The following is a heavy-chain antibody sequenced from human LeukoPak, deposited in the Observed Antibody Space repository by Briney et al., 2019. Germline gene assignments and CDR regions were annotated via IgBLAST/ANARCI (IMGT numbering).Heavy chain of an antibody. CDR2: ISSSSSYI. Sequence: GGSLRLSCAASEFTFSSYEMNWVRQAPGKGLEWVSSISSSSSYIYYADSVKGRFTISRDNAKNSLYLQMNSLRAEDTAVYYCAKGSVAGRQRAPPKEWFDPWGQGTLVTVSS. V-gene: IGHV3-21*01. CDR3: AKGSVAGRQRAPPKEWFDP. D-gene: IGHD6-19*01. CDR1: EFTFSSYE. J-gene: IGHJ5*02.